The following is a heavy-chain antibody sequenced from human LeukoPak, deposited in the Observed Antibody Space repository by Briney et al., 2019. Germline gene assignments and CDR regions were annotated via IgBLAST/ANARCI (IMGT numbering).Heavy chain of an antibody. CDR3: AKDQCSGGSCALGLDV. Sequence: GGSLRLSCAASGFTFSSYGMHWVRQAPGKGLEWVAFIRYDGSNKYYADSVKGRFTISRDSSKNTLYLQMNSLRAEDMAVYYCAKDQCSGGSCALGLDVWGKGTTVTVSS. D-gene: IGHD2-15*01. CDR2: IRYDGSNK. J-gene: IGHJ6*04. V-gene: IGHV3-30*02. CDR1: GFTFSSYG.